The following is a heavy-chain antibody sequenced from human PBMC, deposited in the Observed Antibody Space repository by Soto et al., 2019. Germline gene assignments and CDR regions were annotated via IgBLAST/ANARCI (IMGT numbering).Heavy chain of an antibody. CDR2: ITSSTTFI. CDR1: GFTFNTYS. J-gene: IGHJ6*02. Sequence: EVQLVESGGGLVKPGGSLRVSCAASGFTFNTYSMNWVRQTPGKGLEWVSSITSSTTFIYYADSVKGRFTISRDDAENSLFLQMNSLRADDTAVYYCARSQRNVGMDVWGRGTTVTVSS. CDR3: ARSQRNVGMDV. V-gene: IGHV3-21*01. D-gene: IGHD2-8*01.